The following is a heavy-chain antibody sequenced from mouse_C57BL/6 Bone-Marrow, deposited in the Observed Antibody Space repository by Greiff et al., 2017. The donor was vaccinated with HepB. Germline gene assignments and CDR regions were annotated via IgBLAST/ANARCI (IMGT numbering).Heavy chain of an antibody. CDR1: GFTFSDYG. Sequence: EVKLVESGGGLVQPGGSLKLSCAASGFTFSDYGMAWVRQAPRKGPEWVAFISNLAYSIYYADTVTGRFTISRENAKNTLYLEMSSLRSEDTAMYYCARHHYYGSSPYAMDYWGQGTSVTVSS. D-gene: IGHD1-1*01. CDR3: ARHHYYGSSPYAMDY. V-gene: IGHV5-15*04. CDR2: ISNLAYSI. J-gene: IGHJ4*01.